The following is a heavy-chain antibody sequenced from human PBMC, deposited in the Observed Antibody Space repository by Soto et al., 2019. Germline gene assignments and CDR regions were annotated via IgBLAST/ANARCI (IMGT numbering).Heavy chain of an antibody. J-gene: IGHJ4*02. CDR3: ATGGYCSGGSCYSR. Sequence: QVQLQESGPGLVKPSETLSLTCTVSAGSITSFYWSWIRQPPGKGLEWIGYIYHTGSTNYNPSLKGRVTIAVDTSKNQFSLKLTSVTAADTAVYYCATGGYCSGGSCYSRWGQGTLVTVSS. CDR2: IYHTGST. CDR1: AGSITSFY. D-gene: IGHD2-15*01. V-gene: IGHV4-59*08.